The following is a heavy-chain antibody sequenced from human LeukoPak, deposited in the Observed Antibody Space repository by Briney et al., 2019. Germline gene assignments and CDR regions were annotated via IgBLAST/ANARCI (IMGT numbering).Heavy chain of an antibody. V-gene: IGHV1-2*02. J-gene: IGHJ6*03. CDR1: GYTFTGYY. CDR2: INPNSGGT. D-gene: IGHD5-18*01. Sequence: ASVKVCCKASGYTFTGYYMHWVRQAPGQGLEWMGWINPNSGGTNYAQKFQGRGTMTRDTSISTAYMELSRLRSDDTAVYYCARDHSYGYYYYYMDVWGKGTTVTVSS. CDR3: ARDHSYGYYYYYMDV.